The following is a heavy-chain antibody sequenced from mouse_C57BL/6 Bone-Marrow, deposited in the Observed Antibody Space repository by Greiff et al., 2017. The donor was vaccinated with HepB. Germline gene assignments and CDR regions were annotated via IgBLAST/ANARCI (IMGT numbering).Heavy chain of an antibody. D-gene: IGHD2-4*01. Sequence: VQLQQSGPELVKPGASVKISCKASGYAFSSSWMNWVKQRPGKGLEWIGRIYPGDGDTNYNGKFKGKATLTADKSSSTAYMQLSSLTSEDSAVYFCARTIYYDADYWGQGTTLTVSS. CDR3: ARTIYYDADY. CDR1: GYAFSSSW. V-gene: IGHV1-82*01. J-gene: IGHJ2*01. CDR2: IYPGDGDT.